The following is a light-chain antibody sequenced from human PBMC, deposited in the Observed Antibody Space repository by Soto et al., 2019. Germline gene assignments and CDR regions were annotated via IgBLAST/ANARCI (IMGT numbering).Light chain of an antibody. CDR1: QSVSSY. J-gene: IGKJ4*01. CDR2: DAF. Sequence: EIVLTQSPATLSLSPGERATLSCRASQSVSSYLAWYQQKPGQAPRLLIYDAFNRATGIPARFSGSGPGTDFTLTISSLEPEDFAVYYCQQRSNWPATFGGGTKVEIK. CDR3: QQRSNWPAT. V-gene: IGKV3-11*01.